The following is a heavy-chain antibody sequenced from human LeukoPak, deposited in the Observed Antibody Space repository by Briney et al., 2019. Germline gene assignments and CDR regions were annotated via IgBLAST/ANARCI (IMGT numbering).Heavy chain of an antibody. CDR2: IKSDGSST. D-gene: IGHD2-8*02. V-gene: IGHV3-74*01. Sequence: GSLRLSCAASGFTFSSDWMHWVRQAPGKGLVWVSRIKSDGSSTRYADSVKGRFTISRDNAKNTLYLQMNSLRVEDTAVYYCARDSAECTGGYCYLVSWGQGTLVTASS. CDR1: GFTFSSDW. CDR3: ARDSAECTGGYCYLVS. J-gene: IGHJ4*02.